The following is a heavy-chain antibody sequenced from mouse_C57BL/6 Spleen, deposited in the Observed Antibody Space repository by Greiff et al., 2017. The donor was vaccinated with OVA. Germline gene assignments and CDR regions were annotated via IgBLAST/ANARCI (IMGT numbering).Heavy chain of an antibody. D-gene: IGHD2-3*01. CDR2: IYPGDGDT. Sequence: VQLQESGAELVKPGASVKISCKASGYAFSSYWMNWVKQRPGKGLEWIGQIYPGDGDTNYNGKFKGKATLTADKSSSTAYMQLSSLTSEDSAVDFCARWGLLEYFDVWGTGTTVTVSS. CDR3: ARWGLLEYFDV. CDR1: GYAFSSYW. J-gene: IGHJ1*03. V-gene: IGHV1-80*01.